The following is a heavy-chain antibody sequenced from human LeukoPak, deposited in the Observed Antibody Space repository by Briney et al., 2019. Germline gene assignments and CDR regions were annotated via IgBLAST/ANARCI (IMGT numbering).Heavy chain of an antibody. V-gene: IGHV3-66*03. D-gene: IGHD6-19*01. Sequence: PGGSLRLSCAASGFTVSSNYMSWVRQAPGKGLEWVSVIYSCGSTYYADSVKGRFTISRDNSKNTLYLQMNSLRAEDTAVYYCARAVIAVAGLEDYWGQGTLVTVSS. CDR2: IYSCGST. J-gene: IGHJ4*02. CDR1: GFTVSSNY. CDR3: ARAVIAVAGLEDY.